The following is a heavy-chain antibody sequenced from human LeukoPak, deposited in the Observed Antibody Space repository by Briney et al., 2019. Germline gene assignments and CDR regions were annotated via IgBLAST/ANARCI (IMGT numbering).Heavy chain of an antibody. CDR1: GLTLSNYD. CDR2: IGSGGYR. D-gene: IGHD6-6*01. Sequence: GGSLRLSCVASGLTLSNYDTTWVRQAPGKGLEYVSSIGSGGYRFYGGPVKGRFSISRDNSQNTVYLQMNSLRGEDTAIYFCAKKLPDASSYFDFWGRGILVTVSS. V-gene: IGHV3-23*01. J-gene: IGHJ4*02. CDR3: AKKLPDASSYFDF.